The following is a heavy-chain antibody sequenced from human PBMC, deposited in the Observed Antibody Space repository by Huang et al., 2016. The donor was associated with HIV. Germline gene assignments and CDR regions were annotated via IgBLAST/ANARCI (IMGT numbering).Heavy chain of an antibody. CDR2: MNPNTVNT. CDR1: GYTFTNYD. D-gene: IGHD4-17*01. V-gene: IGHV1-8*02. CDR3: ARSAYGDLDY. Sequence: QVHLVQSGAEVKKPGASVKVSCKASGYTFTNYDINWVRQAPGRGLEWMVWMNPNTVNTGFAQSVQGRVTMTRKTSITTAYMELTSLTSEDTAVYYCARSAYGDLDYWGLGTLVIVSS. J-gene: IGHJ4*02.